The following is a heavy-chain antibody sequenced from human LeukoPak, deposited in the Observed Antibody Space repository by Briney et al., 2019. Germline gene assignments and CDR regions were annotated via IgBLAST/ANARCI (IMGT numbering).Heavy chain of an antibody. D-gene: IGHD3-3*01. V-gene: IGHV3-23*01. Sequence: GGSLRLSCAASGFTFSSYAMSWVRQAPGKGLEWVSAISGSGGSTYYAVSVRGRFTISGDNAKNTLYLKMNSLRAEDTAVYYCARVSNFWSGYPDYWGQGTLVTVSS. CDR2: ISGSGGST. CDR3: ARVSNFWSGYPDY. CDR1: GFTFSSYA. J-gene: IGHJ4*02.